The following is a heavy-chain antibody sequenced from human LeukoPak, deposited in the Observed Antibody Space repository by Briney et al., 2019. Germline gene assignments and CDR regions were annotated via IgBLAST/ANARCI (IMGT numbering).Heavy chain of an antibody. CDR1: GGPISSGDYY. CDR3: ARVVPAAMGLEIYGMDV. CDR2: IYYSGST. Sequence: SETLSLTCTVSGGPISSGDYYWSWIRQPPGKGLEWIGYIYYSGSTYYNPSLKSRVTISVDTSKNQFSLKLSSVTAADTAVYYCARVVPAAMGLEIYGMDVWGKGTTVTVSS. D-gene: IGHD2-2*01. V-gene: IGHV4-30-4*01. J-gene: IGHJ6*04.